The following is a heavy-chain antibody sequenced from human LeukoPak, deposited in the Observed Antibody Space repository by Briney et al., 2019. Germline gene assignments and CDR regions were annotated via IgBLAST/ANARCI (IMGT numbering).Heavy chain of an antibody. CDR2: IYYSGST. J-gene: IGHJ6*02. CDR1: GGSISSYY. Sequence: SETLSLTCTVSGGSISSYYWSWIRQPPGKGLEWIGYIYYSGSTNYNPSLKSRVTISVDTSKNQFSLKLSSVTAADTAVYYCAREERLHAYSSSWPSYGMDVWGQGTTVTVSS. CDR3: AREERLHAYSSSWPSYGMDV. D-gene: IGHD6-13*01. V-gene: IGHV4-59*01.